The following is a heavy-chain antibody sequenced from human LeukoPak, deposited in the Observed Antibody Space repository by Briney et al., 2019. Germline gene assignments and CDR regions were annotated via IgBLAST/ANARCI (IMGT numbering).Heavy chain of an antibody. CDR3: ARGYSGYLNPYYYMDV. Sequence: AXXKVSCKASGYTFTGYYMHWVRQAPGQGLEWMGWINHKSGGKNYAQKFQARFTITRDTSISTAYMDLSRLRSDDTAVYYCARGYSGYLNPYYYMDVWGKGTTVTVSS. D-gene: IGHD5-12*01. CDR2: INHKSGGK. J-gene: IGHJ6*03. CDR1: GYTFTGYY. V-gene: IGHV1-2*02.